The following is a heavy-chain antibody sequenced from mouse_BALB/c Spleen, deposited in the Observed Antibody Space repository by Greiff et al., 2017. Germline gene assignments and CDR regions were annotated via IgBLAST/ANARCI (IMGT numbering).Heavy chain of an antibody. J-gene: IGHJ4*01. Sequence: EVKLMESGGGLVQPGGSLRLSCATSGFTFTDYYMSWVRQPPGKALEWLGFIRNKANGYTTEYSASVKGRFTISRDNSQSILYLQMNTLRAEDSATYYLARGFNSRRAYYYAMDYWGQGTSVTVSS. CDR1: GFTFTDYY. CDR3: ARGFNSRRAYYYAMDY. CDR2: IRNKANGYTT. V-gene: IGHV7-3*02. D-gene: IGHD1-3*01.